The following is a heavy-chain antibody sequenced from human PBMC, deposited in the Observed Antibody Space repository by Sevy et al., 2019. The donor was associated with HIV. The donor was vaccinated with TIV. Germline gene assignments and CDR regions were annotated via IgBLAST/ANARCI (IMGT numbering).Heavy chain of an antibody. CDR3: ARDHGAVAGHAFDP. V-gene: IGHV3-30-3*01. Sequence: GESLRLSCAASGFTFSSYAMHWVRQAPGKGLEWVAVISYDGSNKYYADSVKGRFTISRDNSKNTLYLQMNSLRAEDTAVYYCARDHGAVAGHAFDPWGQGTLVTVSS. J-gene: IGHJ5*02. CDR1: GFTFSSYA. CDR2: ISYDGSNK. D-gene: IGHD6-19*01.